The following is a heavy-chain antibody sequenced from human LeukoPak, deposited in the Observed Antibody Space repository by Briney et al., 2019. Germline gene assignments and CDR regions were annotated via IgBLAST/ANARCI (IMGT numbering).Heavy chain of an antibody. V-gene: IGHV3-43D*04. Sequence: GGSLRLSCAASGFTFDDSAMHWVRQAPGKGLEWLSLINWDGGTTYYADSVKGRFTISRGNSKNSLYLQMNSLRVEDTALYYCTKENNWNGDWFDPWGQGTLVTVSS. J-gene: IGHJ5*02. CDR3: TKENNWNGDWFDP. D-gene: IGHD1-20*01. CDR2: INWDGGTT. CDR1: GFTFDDSA.